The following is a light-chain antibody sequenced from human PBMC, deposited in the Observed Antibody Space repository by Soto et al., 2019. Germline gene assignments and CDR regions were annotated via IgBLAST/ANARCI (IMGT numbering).Light chain of an antibody. CDR3: QQYNNWWT. V-gene: IGKV3-15*01. CDR1: QSVSNN. J-gene: IGKJ1*01. Sequence: EVVMTQSPATLSVSPGERATLSCRASQSVSNNLAWFQQKPGQAPRLLIYHASTRATGIPARFSGSGSGRAFTLIISSLQSEDFAVYYCQQYNNWWTFGQGTKVEIK. CDR2: HAS.